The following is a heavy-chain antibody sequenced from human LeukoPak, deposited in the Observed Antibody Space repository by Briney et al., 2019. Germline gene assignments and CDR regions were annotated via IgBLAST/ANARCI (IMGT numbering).Heavy chain of an antibody. CDR2: IGSGRAGT. V-gene: IGHV3-23*01. D-gene: IGHD6-13*01. J-gene: IGHJ5*02. CDR1: GFTFAAYA. Sequence: PGGSLRLSCAGSGFTFAAYAMSWVRQAPGKGLEWVSAIGSGRAGTHYADSVKGRFTIYRDDSKNTLYLQMNSLRVEDTAVYYCARPRLPVAGTRWFDPWGQGTLVTVSS. CDR3: ARPRLPVAGTRWFDP.